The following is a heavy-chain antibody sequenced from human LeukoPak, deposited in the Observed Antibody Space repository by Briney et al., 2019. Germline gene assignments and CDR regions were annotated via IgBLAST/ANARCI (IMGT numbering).Heavy chain of an antibody. V-gene: IGHV3-48*03. D-gene: IGHD3-3*01. CDR1: GFTFSSYE. Sequence: GGSLRLSCAASGFTFSSYEMNWVRQAPGKGLEWVSYISSSGSTIYYADSVKGRFTISRDNAKNSLYLQTNSLRAEDTAVYYCARERNDFWSGYYTYYFDYWGQGTLVTVSS. CDR3: ARERNDFWSGYYTYYFDY. J-gene: IGHJ4*02. CDR2: ISSSGSTI.